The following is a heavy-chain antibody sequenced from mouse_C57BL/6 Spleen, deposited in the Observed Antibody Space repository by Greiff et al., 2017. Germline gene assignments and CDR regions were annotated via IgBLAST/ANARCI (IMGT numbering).Heavy chain of an antibody. D-gene: IGHD4-1*01. CDR1: GYTFTSYW. CDR3: ARRGWDPYYAMDY. V-gene: IGHV1-50*01. Sequence: QVQLQQSGAELVKPGASVKLSCKASGYTFTSYWMQWVKQRPGQGLEWIGEIDPSDSYTNYNQKFKGKATLTVDTSSSTAYMQLSSLTSEDSAVYYCARRGWDPYYAMDYWGQGTSVTVSS. J-gene: IGHJ4*01. CDR2: IDPSDSYT.